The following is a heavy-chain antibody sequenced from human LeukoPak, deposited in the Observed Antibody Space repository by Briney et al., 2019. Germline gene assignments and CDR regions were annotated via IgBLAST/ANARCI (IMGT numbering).Heavy chain of an antibody. CDR3: ARDPSSGWTEVDY. V-gene: IGHV3-48*01. J-gene: IGHJ4*02. Sequence: GGALRLSRAASGFTFRRSSMNWVRQAPGKGLEWVSYISSSSSTIYYADSVKGRFTIFRDNAKNSLYLQMNSLRAEGTAVYYCARDPSSGWTEVDYWGQGTLVTVSS. CDR2: ISSSSSTI. D-gene: IGHD6-19*01. CDR1: GFTFRRSS.